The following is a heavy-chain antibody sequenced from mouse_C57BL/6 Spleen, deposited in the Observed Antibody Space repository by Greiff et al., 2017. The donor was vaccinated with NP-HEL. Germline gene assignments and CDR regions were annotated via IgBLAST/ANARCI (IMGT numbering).Heavy chain of an antibody. Sequence: EVQRVESGGGLVKPGGSLKLSCAASGFTFSDYGMHWVRQAPEKGLEWVAYISSGSSTIYYADTVKGRFTISRDNAKNTLFLQMTSLRSEDTAMYYCARQPFYYDYRAWFAYWGQGTLVTVSA. J-gene: IGHJ3*01. CDR2: ISSGSSTI. D-gene: IGHD2-4*01. V-gene: IGHV5-17*01. CDR1: GFTFSDYG. CDR3: ARQPFYYDYRAWFAY.